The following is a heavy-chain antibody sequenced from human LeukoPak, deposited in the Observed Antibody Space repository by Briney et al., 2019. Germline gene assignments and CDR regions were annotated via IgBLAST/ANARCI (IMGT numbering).Heavy chain of an antibody. V-gene: IGHV3-30-3*01. Sequence: GGSLRLSCAASGFTFSSYAMHWVRQAPGKGLEWVAVVSYDGSNKYYGDSVKGRFTISRDNFKTTLHLQMNSLRAEDTAVYYCASKVAYYDYIWGSYENYWGQGTLVTVSS. CDR1: GFTFSSYA. CDR3: ASKVAYYDYIWGSYENY. D-gene: IGHD3-16*01. CDR2: VSYDGSNK. J-gene: IGHJ4*02.